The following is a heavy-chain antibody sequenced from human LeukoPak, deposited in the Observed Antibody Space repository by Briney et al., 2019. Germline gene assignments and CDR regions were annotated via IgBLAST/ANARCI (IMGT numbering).Heavy chain of an antibody. CDR3: VRGDFWSGDY. CDR1: GFTFSNYA. D-gene: IGHD3-3*01. J-gene: IGHJ4*02. Sequence: PGGSLRLSCAASGFTFSNYAVSWVRQAPGKGLAWVSAISDSGGSTQYADSVKGRFTISRDNAKNSLYLQMNNLRAEDTAVYYCVRGDFWSGDYWGQGTQVTVSS. CDR2: ISDSGGST. V-gene: IGHV3-23*01.